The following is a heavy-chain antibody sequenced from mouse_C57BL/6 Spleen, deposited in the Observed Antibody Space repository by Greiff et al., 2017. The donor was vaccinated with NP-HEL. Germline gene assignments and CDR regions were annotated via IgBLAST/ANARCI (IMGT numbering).Heavy chain of an antibody. Sequence: EVKLVESGGGLVKPGGSLKLSCAASGFTFSDYGMHWVRQAPEKGLEWVAYISSGSSTIYYADTVKGRFTISRDNAKNTLCLQMTSLRSEDTAMYDCAKGNYYGSSVFDYWGQGTTLTVSS. V-gene: IGHV5-17*01. CDR2: ISSGSSTI. CDR3: AKGNYYGSSVFDY. J-gene: IGHJ2*01. CDR1: GFTFSDYG. D-gene: IGHD1-1*01.